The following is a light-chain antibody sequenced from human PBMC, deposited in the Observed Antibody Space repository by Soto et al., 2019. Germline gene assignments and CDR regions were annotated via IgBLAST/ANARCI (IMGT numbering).Light chain of an antibody. Sequence: DIQMTQSPSTLSASVGDRFTITCRASQTISRYLNWYQQKAGKAPRVLIYSAATLQSGVPPRFSGSGSGTEFTLTISSLQPEDFATYYCLQNNSYPVTFGQGTKVDIK. CDR1: QTISRY. CDR3: LQNNSYPVT. CDR2: SAA. V-gene: IGKV1-17*01. J-gene: IGKJ1*01.